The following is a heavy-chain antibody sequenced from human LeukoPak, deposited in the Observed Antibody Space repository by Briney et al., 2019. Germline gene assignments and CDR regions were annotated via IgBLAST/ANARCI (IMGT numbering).Heavy chain of an antibody. Sequence: GGSLRLSCAASGFTFSSYAMSWVRQAPGKGLEWVSAISGSGGSTYSTDSVKGRFTISRDNSKSTLYLQMNSLRVEDTAIYYCAKGGPQFFDYWGQGTLVTVSS. CDR3: AKGGPQFFDY. CDR1: GFTFSSYA. CDR2: ISGSGGST. D-gene: IGHD5-24*01. V-gene: IGHV3-23*01. J-gene: IGHJ4*02.